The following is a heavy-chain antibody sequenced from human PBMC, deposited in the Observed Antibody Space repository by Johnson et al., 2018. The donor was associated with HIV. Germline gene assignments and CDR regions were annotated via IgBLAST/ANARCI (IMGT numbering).Heavy chain of an antibody. CDR3: ARDPTSHWYGSESYSGITDM. CDR1: GFRFSSYG. V-gene: IGHV3-33*08. CDR2: IRYDGSNK. Sequence: QVQLVESGGGVVQPGRSLRLSCVASGFRFSSYGMHWVRQAPGKGLEWVAFIRYDGSNKYYADSVKGRFTISRDISKNTLYLQMGSLTAEDTAVYYCARDPTSHWYGSESYSGITDMWGQGTKVTVSS. J-gene: IGHJ3*02. D-gene: IGHD3-10*01.